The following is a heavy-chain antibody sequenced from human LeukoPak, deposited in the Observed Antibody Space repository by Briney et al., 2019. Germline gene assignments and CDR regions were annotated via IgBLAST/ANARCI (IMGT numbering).Heavy chain of an antibody. CDR3: AKDMYYYDSSGYFEGEYYGMDV. V-gene: IGHV3-30*18. CDR2: ISYDGSNK. Sequence: GGSLRLSCAASGFTFSSYGMPWVRQAPGKGLEWVAVISYDGSNKYYADSVKGRFTISRDNSKNTLYLQMNSLRAEDTAVYYCAKDMYYYDSSGYFEGEYYGMDVWGQGTTVTVSS. J-gene: IGHJ6*02. CDR1: GFTFSSYG. D-gene: IGHD3-22*01.